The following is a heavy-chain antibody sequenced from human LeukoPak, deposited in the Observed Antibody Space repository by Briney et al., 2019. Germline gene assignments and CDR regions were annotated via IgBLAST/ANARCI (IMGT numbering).Heavy chain of an antibody. CDR1: GFTFSGHW. Sequence: GGSLRLSCAASGFTFSGHWMSWVRQATGKGLEWVANINQGGSDKYYVDSVKGRFTISRDNANNLLYLQMNSLRGEDTAVYYCTRDRSRAEDDWGQGTLVTVSS. CDR3: TRDRSRAEDD. V-gene: IGHV3-7*01. D-gene: IGHD1-14*01. J-gene: IGHJ4*02. CDR2: INQGGSDK.